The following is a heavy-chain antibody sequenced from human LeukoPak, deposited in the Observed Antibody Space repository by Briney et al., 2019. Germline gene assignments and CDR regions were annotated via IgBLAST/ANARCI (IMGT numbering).Heavy chain of an antibody. Sequence: PSETLSLTCAVYGGSFSGYYWSWIRQPPGKGLEWIGEINHSGSTNYNPSLKSRVTISVDTSKNQFSLKLSSVTAADTAVYYCARPPQHWGQGTLVTVSS. J-gene: IGHJ1*01. V-gene: IGHV4-34*01. CDR1: GGSFSGYY. CDR3: ARPPQH. CDR2: INHSGST.